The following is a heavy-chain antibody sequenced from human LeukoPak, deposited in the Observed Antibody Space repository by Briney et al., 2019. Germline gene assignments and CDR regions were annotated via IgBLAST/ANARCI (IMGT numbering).Heavy chain of an antibody. V-gene: IGHV3-48*02. CDR1: GFSISSYN. D-gene: IGHD3-10*01. CDR2: INSNSDIM. J-gene: IGHJ3*02. Sequence: GGSLRLSCAASGFSISSYNMNWVRQAPGKGLEWLSYINSNSDIMYYADSVKGRFTISRDNAKNSLYLQVNSLRDEDTAAYYCARDRVTGAFDIWGQGTLVTVSS. CDR3: ARDRVTGAFDI.